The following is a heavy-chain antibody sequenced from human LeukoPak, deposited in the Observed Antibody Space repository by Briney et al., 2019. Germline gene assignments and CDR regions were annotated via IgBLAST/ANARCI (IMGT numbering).Heavy chain of an antibody. D-gene: IGHD3-22*01. CDR1: GFTFSSYG. CDR3: AKPAGADYYDSSGYYPFDY. Sequence: GGSLRLSCAASGFTFSSYGMSWVRQAPGKGLEWVSAISGSGGSTYYADSVKGRFTISRDNSKNTLYLQMNSLRAEGTAVYYCAKPAGADYYDSSGYYPFDYWGQGTLVTVSS. CDR2: ISGSGGST. J-gene: IGHJ4*02. V-gene: IGHV3-23*01.